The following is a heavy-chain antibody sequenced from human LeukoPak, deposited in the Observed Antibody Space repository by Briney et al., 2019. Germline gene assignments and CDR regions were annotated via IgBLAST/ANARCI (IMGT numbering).Heavy chain of an antibody. CDR1: GFTFSSYS. CDR2: ISSSSSYI. D-gene: IGHD6-19*01. CDR3: ASSTGPQWLGEYFDY. Sequence: PGGSLRLSCAASGFTFSSYSMNWVRQAPGKGLEWVSSISSSSSYIYYADSVKGRFTISRDNAKNSLYLQMNSLRAEDTAVYYCASSTGPQWLGEYFDYWGQGTLVTVSS. J-gene: IGHJ4*02. V-gene: IGHV3-21*01.